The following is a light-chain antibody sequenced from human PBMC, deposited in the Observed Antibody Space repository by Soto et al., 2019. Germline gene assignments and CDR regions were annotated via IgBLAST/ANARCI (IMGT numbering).Light chain of an antibody. CDR1: QSIGNW. V-gene: IGKV1-5*01. Sequence: DIQMTQSPSTLSASVGDRVTITCRASQSIGNWLAWYQQKPGKAPNLLIYDASNLESVVPSRFSGSGSGTKFTLTISSLQPDDFATYYCQQYNSYPGTFGQGTKVEIK. J-gene: IGKJ1*01. CDR3: QQYNSYPGT. CDR2: DAS.